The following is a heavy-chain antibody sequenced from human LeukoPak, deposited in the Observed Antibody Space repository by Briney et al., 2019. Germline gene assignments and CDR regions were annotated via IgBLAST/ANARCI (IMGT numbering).Heavy chain of an antibody. Sequence: GASVKVSCKASGYTFTSYGISWVRQAPGQGLEWMGWISAYNGNTNYAQKLQGRVTMTTDTSTSTAYMELRSLRSDDTAVYYCARDLPLRGYSYGYMWAFDIWGQGTMVTVSS. CDR2: ISAYNGNT. V-gene: IGHV1-18*01. CDR1: GYTFTSYG. CDR3: ARDLPLRGYSYGYMWAFDI. D-gene: IGHD5-18*01. J-gene: IGHJ3*02.